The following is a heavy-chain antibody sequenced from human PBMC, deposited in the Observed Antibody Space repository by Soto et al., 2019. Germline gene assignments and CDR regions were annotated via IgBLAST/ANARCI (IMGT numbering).Heavy chain of an antibody. CDR2: IDNAGTDS. J-gene: IGHJ6*04. Sequence: EVQLVESGGGLVQPGGSLRLSCAASGFTLSGRSMHWVRQAPGKGLVWVSGIDNAGTDSTYADSVKGRFTSSRDNAKNMLYLQMYSVRVEDTAVYYCARGWFGPDVWGKGTTVTVSS. CDR1: GFTLSGRS. V-gene: IGHV3-74*01. CDR3: ARGWFGPDV. D-gene: IGHD3-10*01.